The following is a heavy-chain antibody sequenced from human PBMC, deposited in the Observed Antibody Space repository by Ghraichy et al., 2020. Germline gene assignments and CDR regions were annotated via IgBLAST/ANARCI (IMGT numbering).Heavy chain of an antibody. D-gene: IGHD6-25*01. Sequence: GGSLRLSCAAAGFIVNNNYMIWVRQAPGKGLEWVSLIYAGGTTSYTDSVKGRFTISRDNSKNTLYLQLNSLRVEDTAMYYCASRIAAASGFDIWGQGTMVTVSS. J-gene: IGHJ3*02. CDR3: ASRIAAASGFDI. V-gene: IGHV3-66*01. CDR2: IYAGGTT. CDR1: GFIVNNNY.